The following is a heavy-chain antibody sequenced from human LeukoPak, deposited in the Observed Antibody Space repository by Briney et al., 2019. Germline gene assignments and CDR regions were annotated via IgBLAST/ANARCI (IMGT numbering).Heavy chain of an antibody. V-gene: IGHV3-30*02. CDR3: AKDHLKRSSTSCGWFDP. CDR1: GFTFSSYG. D-gene: IGHD2-2*01. Sequence: PGGSLRLSCAASGFTFSSYGMHWVRKAPGKGLEWVAFIRYDGSNKYYADSVKGRFTISRDNSKNTLYLQMNSLRAEDTAVYYCAKDHLKRSSTSCGWFDPWGQGTLVTVSS. CDR2: IRYDGSNK. J-gene: IGHJ5*02.